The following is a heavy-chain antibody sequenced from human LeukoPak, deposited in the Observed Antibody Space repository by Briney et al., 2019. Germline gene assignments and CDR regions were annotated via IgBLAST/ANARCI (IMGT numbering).Heavy chain of an antibody. Sequence: PSETLSLTCTVSGYSISSGYYWGWIRQPPGKGLEWIGSIYHSGSTYYNPSLKSRVTISVDTSKNQFSLKLSSVTAADTAVYYCAREGGGYYGSGSPPYFDYWGQGTLVTVSS. V-gene: IGHV4-38-2*02. D-gene: IGHD3-10*01. CDR2: IYHSGST. CDR3: AREGGGYYGSGSPPYFDY. J-gene: IGHJ4*02. CDR1: GYSISSGYY.